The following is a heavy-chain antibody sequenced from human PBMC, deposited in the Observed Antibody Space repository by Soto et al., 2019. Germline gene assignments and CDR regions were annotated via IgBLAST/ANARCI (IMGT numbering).Heavy chain of an antibody. D-gene: IGHD3-3*01. Sequence: QVQVVESGGGVVQPGRSLRLSCAASGFTFSSFGMHWVRQAPGKGLEWVSLIWYDGSKKSYGDSVKGRFTISRDNSRNKVYLQMNSLRADDTAVYYCARDASYYSLWSGYYPSRNGMDVWGQGTPVTVCS. J-gene: IGHJ6*02. CDR3: ARDASYYSLWSGYYPSRNGMDV. CDR1: GFTFSSFG. CDR2: IWYDGSKK. V-gene: IGHV3-33*01.